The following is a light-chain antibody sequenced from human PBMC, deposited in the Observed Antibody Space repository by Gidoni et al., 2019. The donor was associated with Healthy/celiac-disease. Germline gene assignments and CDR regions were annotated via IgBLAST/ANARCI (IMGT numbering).Light chain of an antibody. CDR2: DAS. Sequence: DIQMTQSPSSLSASVGDRVTITCQASQDISNYLNWYQQKPGKAPKLLIYDASNLETGVPSRFGGSGSGAVFTFTISRLPHDNIATYYCQQYNNLPLTFGGGTKVEIK. V-gene: IGKV1-33*01. CDR3: QQYNNLPLT. J-gene: IGKJ4*01. CDR1: QDISNY.